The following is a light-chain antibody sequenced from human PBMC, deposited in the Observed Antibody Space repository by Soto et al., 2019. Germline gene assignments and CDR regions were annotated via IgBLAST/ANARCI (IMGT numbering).Light chain of an antibody. J-gene: IGLJ2*01. V-gene: IGLV2-8*01. CDR2: EVS. Sequence: QSVLTQPPSASGSPGQSVTISCTGTSSDVGGYNYVSWYQQQPGKVPKLMIYEVSKRPSGVPDRFSGSKSGNTASLTVSGLQAEDEADYYCSSYAGSNDFVVFGGGTKVTVL. CDR1: SSDVGGYNY. CDR3: SSYAGSNDFVV.